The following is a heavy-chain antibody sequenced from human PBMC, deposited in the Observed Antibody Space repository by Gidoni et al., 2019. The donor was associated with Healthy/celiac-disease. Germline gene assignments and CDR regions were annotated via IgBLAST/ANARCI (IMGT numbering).Heavy chain of an antibody. CDR2: ISAYNGNT. J-gene: IGHJ4*02. CDR1: GYTFTSYG. V-gene: IGHV1-18*01. Sequence: QVQLVQSGAEVKKPGASVKVPCKASGYTFTSYGISWVGQAPGQGLEWMGWISAYNGNTNDAQKLQGRVTMTTDTSTSTAYMELRSLRSDDTAVYYCARGVCSGGSCYRLEGATFDYWGQGTLVTVSS. D-gene: IGHD2-15*01. CDR3: ARGVCSGGSCYRLEGATFDY.